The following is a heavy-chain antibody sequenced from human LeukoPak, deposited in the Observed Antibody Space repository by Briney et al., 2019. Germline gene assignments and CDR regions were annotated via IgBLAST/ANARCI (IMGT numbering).Heavy chain of an antibody. CDR3: ARRQWLAYYYYGMDV. D-gene: IGHD6-19*01. CDR1: GFTFSSYA. Sequence: GGSLRLSCAASGFTFSSYAMSWVRQAPGKGLEWVSAISGSGGSTYYADSVKGRFTISRDNSKNTLYLQMNSLRAEDTAVYYCARRQWLAYYYYGMDVWGQGTTVTVSS. J-gene: IGHJ6*02. V-gene: IGHV3-23*01. CDR2: ISGSGGST.